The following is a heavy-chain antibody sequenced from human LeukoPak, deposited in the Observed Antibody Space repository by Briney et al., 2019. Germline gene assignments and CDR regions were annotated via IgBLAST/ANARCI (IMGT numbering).Heavy chain of an antibody. V-gene: IGHV3-66*02. CDR1: GFTVSSNY. Sequence: GGSLRLSCAASGFTVSSNYMSWVRQAPGKGLEWVSVIYSGGSAYYADSVKGRFTISRDNSKNTLYLQMKSLRADDTAVYYCARGGGSLFFDYWGQGTLVTVHS. D-gene: IGHD1-26*01. CDR2: IYSGGSA. CDR3: ARGGGSLFFDY. J-gene: IGHJ4*02.